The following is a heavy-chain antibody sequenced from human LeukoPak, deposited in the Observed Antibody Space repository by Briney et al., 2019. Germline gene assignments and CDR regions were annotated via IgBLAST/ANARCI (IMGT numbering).Heavy chain of an antibody. Sequence: SGPTLVKPPQPPPLTCTFSGFSLSTTGVGVGWIRQPPGKVLEWLALIYWDDEKGYSPSLKSKLTITQNTCKIQVVLTMTNMDPVDTATYYCSHLLKYYDMLTAYYHRGPFDYWGQASMVSDPS. CDR3: SHLLKYYDMLTAYYHRGPFDY. D-gene: IGHD3-9*01. CDR2: IYWDDEK. J-gene: IGHJ4*02. V-gene: IGHV2-5*02. CDR1: GFSLSTTGVG.